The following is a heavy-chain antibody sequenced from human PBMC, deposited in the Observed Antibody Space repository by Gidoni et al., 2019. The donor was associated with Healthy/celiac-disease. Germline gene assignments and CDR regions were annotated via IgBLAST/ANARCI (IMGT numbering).Heavy chain of an antibody. CDR3: ARDLYGDPYYYYGMDV. J-gene: IGHJ6*02. Sequence: EVQLVESGGGLVKPGGSLRLSCAASEFTFRSYSMNWVRQAPGKGLEWVSAISSSSSYRYYADSVKGRFNISRDNAKNSLYRQMNSLRSEDTAVYYCARDLYGDPYYYYGMDVWGQGTTVTVSS. CDR2: ISSSSSYR. V-gene: IGHV3-21*01. D-gene: IGHD4-17*01. CDR1: EFTFRSYS.